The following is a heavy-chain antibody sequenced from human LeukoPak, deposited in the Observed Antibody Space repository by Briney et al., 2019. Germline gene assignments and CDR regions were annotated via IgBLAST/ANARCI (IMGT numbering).Heavy chain of an antibody. D-gene: IGHD1-1*01. CDR3: ARIGIGTTGTTAGRNWFDP. V-gene: IGHV1-8*03. CDR1: GYTFTSYD. Sequence: ASVKVSCKASGYTFTSYDINWVRQATGQGLEWMGWMNPNSGNTGYAQKFQGRVTITRNTSISTAYMELRSLRSDDTAVYYCARIGIGTTGTTAGRNWFDPWGQGTLVTVSS. CDR2: MNPNSGNT. J-gene: IGHJ5*02.